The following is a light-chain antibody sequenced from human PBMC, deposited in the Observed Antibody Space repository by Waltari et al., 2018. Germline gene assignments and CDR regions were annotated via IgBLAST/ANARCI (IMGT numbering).Light chain of an antibody. CDR3: QQSYRDVGFR. CDR2: STS. V-gene: IGKV1-39*01. J-gene: IGKJ2*03. CDR1: QRISSY. Sequence: DIQMTQSPSSLSASDGDRVTITCRAAQRISSYLNWYQVKPGKAPKLLIYSTSTLQNGVPSRFSGSGAGTQFTLTISGLQPEDFATYYCQQSYRDVGFRFGQGTKL.